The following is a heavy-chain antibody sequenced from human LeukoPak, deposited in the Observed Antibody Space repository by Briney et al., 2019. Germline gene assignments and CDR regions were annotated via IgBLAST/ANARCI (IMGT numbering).Heavy chain of an antibody. D-gene: IGHD1-26*01. CDR3: AKVRSYDIVGASIAFDY. Sequence: LTGGSLRLSCAASGFTFSSYAMSWVRQAPGKGLEWVSAISGSGGSTYYADSVKGRFTISRDNSKNTLYLQMNSLRAEDTAVYYCAKVRSYDIVGASIAFDYWGQGTLVTVSS. J-gene: IGHJ4*02. CDR2: ISGSGGST. V-gene: IGHV3-23*01. CDR1: GFTFSSYA.